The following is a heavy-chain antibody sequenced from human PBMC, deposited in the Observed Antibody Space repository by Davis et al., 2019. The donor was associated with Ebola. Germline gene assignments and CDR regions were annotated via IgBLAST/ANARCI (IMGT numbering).Heavy chain of an antibody. J-gene: IGHJ4*02. CDR1: GGTFSSYA. CDR3: ATTQWLREFDN. CDR2: IIPIFGTA. D-gene: IGHD6-19*01. V-gene: IGHV1-69*06. Sequence: AASVKVSCKASGGTFSSYAISWVRQAPGQGLEWMGGIIPIFGTANYAQKFQGRVTITADKSTSTAYMELSSLRVDDTAVYYCATTQWLREFDNWGQGTLVTVSS.